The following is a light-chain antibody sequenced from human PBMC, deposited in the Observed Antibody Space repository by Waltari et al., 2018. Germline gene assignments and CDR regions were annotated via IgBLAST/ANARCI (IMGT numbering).Light chain of an antibody. J-gene: IGLJ2*01. CDR1: SSNIGAGYD. V-gene: IGLV1-40*01. CDR2: GNR. Sequence: QSVLTQPPSVSGAPGQRVTISCTGSSSNIGAGYDVHGYQQLPGTAPKLLIHGNRNRPSGVPDRFSGSKAGTSASLAITGLQAEDEADYYCQSYDSSRSVVFGGGTKLTVL. CDR3: QSYDSSRSVV.